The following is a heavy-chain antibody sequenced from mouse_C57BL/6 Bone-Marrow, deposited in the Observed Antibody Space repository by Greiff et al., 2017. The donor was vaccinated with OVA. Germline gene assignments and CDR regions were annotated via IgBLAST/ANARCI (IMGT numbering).Heavy chain of an antibody. V-gene: IGHV1-59*01. J-gene: IGHJ4*01. Sequence: QVQLQQSGPELVKPGASVKISCKASGYTFTSYWMHWVKQRPGQGLEWIGVIDPSDSYTNYNQKFKGKATLTVDTSSSTAYMQLSSLTSEVSAVYYCARTGIYYYGRDYWGQGTSVTVSS. CDR3: ARTGIYYYGRDY. CDR2: IDPSDSYT. CDR1: GYTFTSYW.